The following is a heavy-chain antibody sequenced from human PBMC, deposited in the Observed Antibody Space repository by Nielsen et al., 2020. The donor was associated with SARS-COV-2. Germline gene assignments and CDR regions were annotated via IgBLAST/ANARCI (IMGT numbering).Heavy chain of an antibody. D-gene: IGHD2-15*01. V-gene: IGHV3-21*01. Sequence: GESLKISCAASGFTFSSYSMNWVRQAPGKGLEWVSSISSSSSYIYYADSVKGRFTISRDNAKNSLYLQMNSLRAEDTAVYYCAKDMFGSGYCSGGSCYSADYYYYYGMDVWGQGTTVTVSS. CDR2: ISSSSSYI. J-gene: IGHJ6*02. CDR3: AKDMFGSGYCSGGSCYSADYYYYYGMDV. CDR1: GFTFSSYS.